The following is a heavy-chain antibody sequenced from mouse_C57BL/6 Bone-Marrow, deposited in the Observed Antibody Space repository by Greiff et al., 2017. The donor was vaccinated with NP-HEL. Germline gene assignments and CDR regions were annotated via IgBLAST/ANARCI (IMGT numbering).Heavy chain of an antibody. D-gene: IGHD2-4*01. Sequence: EVKLMESGGGLVQPKGSLKLSCAASGFSFNTYAMNWVRQAPGKGLEWVARIRSKSNNYATYYADSVKDRFTISRDDSESMLYLQMNNLKTEDTAMYYCVRDYDYDEGYAMDYWGQGTSVTVSS. CDR3: VRDYDYDEGYAMDY. V-gene: IGHV10-1*01. CDR1: GFSFNTYA. J-gene: IGHJ4*01. CDR2: IRSKSNNYAT.